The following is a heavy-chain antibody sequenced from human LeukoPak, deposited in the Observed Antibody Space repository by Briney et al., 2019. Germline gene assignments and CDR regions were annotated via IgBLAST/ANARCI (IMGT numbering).Heavy chain of an antibody. CDR2: INHSGST. CDR3: AREGFCTNGVCLPPPSAFWFDP. Sequence: SETLSLTCAVYSGSFSGYYWSWIRQPPGKGLEWIGEINHSGSTNYNPSLKSRVTISVDTSKNQFSLKLSSVTAADTAVYYCAREGFCTNGVCLPPPSAFWFDPWGQGTLVTVSS. D-gene: IGHD2-8*01. V-gene: IGHV4-34*01. J-gene: IGHJ5*02. CDR1: SGSFSGYY.